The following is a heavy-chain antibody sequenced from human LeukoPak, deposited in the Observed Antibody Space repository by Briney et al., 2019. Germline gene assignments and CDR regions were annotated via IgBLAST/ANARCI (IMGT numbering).Heavy chain of an antibody. D-gene: IGHD3-3*01. Sequence: ASVKVSCKASGYTFTSYGISWVRQAPGQGLEWMGWISDYNGNTNYAQKLQGRVTMTTDTSTSTAYMELRSLRSDDTAVYYCARVHKYYDFWSGYYSHDAFDIWGQGTMVTVSS. CDR1: GYTFTSYG. CDR2: ISDYNGNT. V-gene: IGHV1-18*01. J-gene: IGHJ3*02. CDR3: ARVHKYYDFWSGYYSHDAFDI.